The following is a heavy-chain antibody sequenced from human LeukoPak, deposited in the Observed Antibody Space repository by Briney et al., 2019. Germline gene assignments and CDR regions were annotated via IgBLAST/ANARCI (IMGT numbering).Heavy chain of an antibody. V-gene: IGHV1-46*01. Sequence: ASVKVSCKASGYTSTSYGISWVRQAPGQGLEWMGIINPSGGSTSYAQKFQGRVTITRDKSTSTAYMELSSLRSEDTAVYYCAAERANYYDSSGYNFDYWGQGTLVTVSS. CDR2: INPSGGST. J-gene: IGHJ4*02. CDR3: AAERANYYDSSGYNFDY. D-gene: IGHD3-22*01. CDR1: GYTSTSYG.